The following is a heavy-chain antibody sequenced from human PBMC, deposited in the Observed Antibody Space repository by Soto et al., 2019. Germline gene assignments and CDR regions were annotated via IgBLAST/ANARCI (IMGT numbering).Heavy chain of an antibody. CDR3: TEGLY. V-gene: IGHV3-15*01. Sequence: EVQLVESGGGLVKPGGSLRLSCAASGFTFSNAWMSWVRQAPGKGLEWVGRIKSKTDGGKTDYAAPVKGRFTISRDDSKNTLYLQMNSLKTEDTAVYYCTEGLYWGQGTLVTVSS. CDR1: GFTFSNAW. CDR2: IKSKTDGGKT. J-gene: IGHJ4*02.